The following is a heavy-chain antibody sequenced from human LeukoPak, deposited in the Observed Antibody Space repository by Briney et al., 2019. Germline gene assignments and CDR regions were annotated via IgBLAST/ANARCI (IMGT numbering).Heavy chain of an antibody. CDR3: ARVRSSSFYYYYMDV. CDR1: GFTFSDYY. D-gene: IGHD6-6*01. V-gene: IGHV3-11*01. CDR2: ISSSGSTI. J-gene: IGHJ6*03. Sequence: GGSLRLSCAASGFTFSDYYMSWIRQAPGKGLEWVSYISSSGSTIYYADSVKGRFTISRDNAKNSLYLQMNSLRAEDTAVYYCARVRSSSFYYYYMDVWGKGTTVTVSS.